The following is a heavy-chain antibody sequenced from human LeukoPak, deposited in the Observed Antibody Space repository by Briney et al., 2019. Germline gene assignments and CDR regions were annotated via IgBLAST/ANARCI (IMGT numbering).Heavy chain of an antibody. J-gene: IGHJ3*02. CDR1: GGSISSSDNY. V-gene: IGHV4-39*07. CDR2: ISYSGNT. Sequence: KPSETLSLTCTVSGGSISSSDNYWGWIRQPPGKGLEWIGSISYSGNTYYNPSLKSRVTISGDRSKNQFSLKLSSVTAADTAVYYCARLERPDAFDIWGQGTMVTVSS. CDR3: ARLERPDAFDI. D-gene: IGHD1-1*01.